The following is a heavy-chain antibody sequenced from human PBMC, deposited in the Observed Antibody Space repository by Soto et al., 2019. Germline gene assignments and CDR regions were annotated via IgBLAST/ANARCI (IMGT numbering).Heavy chain of an antibody. J-gene: IGHJ6*03. CDR3: ARVQLETYYYYYMDV. CDR2: ISSSSYI. D-gene: IGHD6-13*01. Sequence: GGSLRLSCAASGFTFSSYSMNWVHQAPGKGLEWVSSISSSSYIYYADSVKGRFTISRDNAKNSLYLQMNSLRAEDTAVYYCARVQLETYYYYYMDVWGKGTTVTVSS. V-gene: IGHV3-21*01. CDR1: GFTFSSYS.